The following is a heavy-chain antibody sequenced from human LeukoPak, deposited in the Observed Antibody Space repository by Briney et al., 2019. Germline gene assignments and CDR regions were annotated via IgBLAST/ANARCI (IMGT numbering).Heavy chain of an antibody. J-gene: IGHJ4*02. D-gene: IGHD2-2*01. CDR2: IYTSGNT. Sequence: SQTLSLTCTVSGGSISSGCYYWSWIPQPAGKGLEWIGRIYTSGNTNSNPSLKSRVAISVDTSKNQFSLKLSSVTAADTAGYYCARGGGRCSSTSCYCAYWGQGTLVTVSS. CDR3: ARGGGRCSSTSCYCAY. CDR1: GGSISSGCYY. V-gene: IGHV4-61*02.